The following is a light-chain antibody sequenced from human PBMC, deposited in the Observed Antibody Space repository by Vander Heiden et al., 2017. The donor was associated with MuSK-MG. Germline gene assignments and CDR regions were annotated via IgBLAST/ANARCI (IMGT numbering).Light chain of an antibody. CDR2: AAS. V-gene: IGKV1-12*01. Sequence: DIQMTQSPASVSASVGDRVTITCRASQGISRWIAWYQQKPGKAPNLLIYAASSLQSAVPSTFSGSGSGTDFTLSIISLQPEDSATYYCQQANSFPRTFGQGTKVEIK. CDR1: QGISRW. CDR3: QQANSFPRT. J-gene: IGKJ1*01.